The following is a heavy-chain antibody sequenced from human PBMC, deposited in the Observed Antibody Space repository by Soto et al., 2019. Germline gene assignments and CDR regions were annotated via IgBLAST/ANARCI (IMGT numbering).Heavy chain of an antibody. J-gene: IGHJ4*02. V-gene: IGHV3-7*01. Sequence: GSLILSCAASGFTFSSYWMSWVRQAPGKGLEWVANIKQDGSEKYYVDSVKGRFTISRDNAKNSLYLQMNSLRAEDTAVYYCARDRGSRFLEWFSFDYWGQGTLVTVSS. D-gene: IGHD3-3*01. CDR2: IKQDGSEK. CDR1: GFTFSSYW. CDR3: ARDRGSRFLEWFSFDY.